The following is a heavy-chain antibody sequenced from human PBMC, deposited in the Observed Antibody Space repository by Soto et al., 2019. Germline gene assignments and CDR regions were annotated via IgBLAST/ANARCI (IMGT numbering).Heavy chain of an antibody. Sequence: EVQLVESGGGLVQPGRSLRLSCAASGFTFDDYAMHWVRQAPGKGLEWVSGISWNSGSIGYADSVKGRFTISRDNAKNSLYLQMNSLRAEDTALYYCAKAQGYPGRWVVFDYWGQGTLVTVSS. CDR1: GFTFDDYA. CDR2: ISWNSGSI. D-gene: IGHD3-16*02. CDR3: AKAQGYPGRWVVFDY. J-gene: IGHJ4*02. V-gene: IGHV3-9*01.